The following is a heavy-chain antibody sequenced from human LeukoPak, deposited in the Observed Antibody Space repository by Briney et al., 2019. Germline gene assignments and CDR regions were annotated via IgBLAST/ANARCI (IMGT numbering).Heavy chain of an antibody. D-gene: IGHD2-2*01. J-gene: IGHJ6*03. CDR3: ARRYCSSTSCPPDYYYMDV. CDR1: GCSISSYY. V-gene: IGHV4-59*08. CDR2: IYYSGST. Sequence: SETLSLTCTVSGCSISSYYWSWIRQPPGKGREWIGYIYYSGSTNYNPSLKSRVTISVDTSKNQFSLKLSSVTAADTAVYYCARRYCSSTSCPPDYYYMDVWGKGTTVTVYS.